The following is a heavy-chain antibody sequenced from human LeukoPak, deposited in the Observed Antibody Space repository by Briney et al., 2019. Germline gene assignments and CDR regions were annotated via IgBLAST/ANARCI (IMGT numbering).Heavy chain of an antibody. CDR2: MNPNSGNT. CDR3: ARARVVRYFDWLLLTYYFDY. D-gene: IGHD3-9*01. J-gene: IGHJ4*02. V-gene: IGHV1-8*03. Sequence: ASVKVSCKASGYTFTSYDINWVRQATGQGLEWMGWMNPNSGNTGYAQKFQGRVTITRNTSISTAYMELSSLRSEDTAVYYCARARVVRYFDWLLLTYYFDYWGQGTLVTVSS. CDR1: GYTFTSYD.